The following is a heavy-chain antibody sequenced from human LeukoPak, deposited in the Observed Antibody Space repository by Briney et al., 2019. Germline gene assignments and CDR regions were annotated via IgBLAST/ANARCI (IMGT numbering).Heavy chain of an antibody. CDR2: INSDGSST. CDR3: ARGPNSNWSGLDF. CDR1: GFTFSSYW. Sequence: GGTLRLSCAASGFTFSSYWMHWVRQAPGKGLVWVSRINSDGSSTSYADSVKGRFTISRDNAKNTLYLQMNNLRAEDTAVYYCARGPNSNWSGLDFWGQGTLLTVSS. D-gene: IGHD6-6*01. J-gene: IGHJ4*02. V-gene: IGHV3-74*01.